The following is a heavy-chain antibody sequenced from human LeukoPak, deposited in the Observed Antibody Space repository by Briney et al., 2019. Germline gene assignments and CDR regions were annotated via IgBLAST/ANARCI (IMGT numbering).Heavy chain of an antibody. CDR1: GFTFSRSG. J-gene: IGHJ3*02. V-gene: IGHV3-30*02. Sequence: GGSLRLSCAASGFTFSRSGMHWVRQAPGKGLEWVTFIGYDGSKIYYADPVKGRFAIPRDNSKNTLYLQMNSLRAEDTAVYYCAKEGRGGFDIWGQGTMVTVSS. D-gene: IGHD3-10*01. CDR3: AKEGRGGFDI. CDR2: IGYDGSKI.